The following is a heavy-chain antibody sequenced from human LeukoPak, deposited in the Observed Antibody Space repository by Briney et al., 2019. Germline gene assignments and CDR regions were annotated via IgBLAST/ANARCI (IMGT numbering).Heavy chain of an antibody. V-gene: IGHV1-58*01. J-gene: IGHJ3*02. Sequence: SVKVSCKASGFTFTTSAVQWVRQARGQRLEWIGRIVVGSGNTDHAQKFQGRLTITRDISTSAAYMELSSLTSDDTAVYYCAAVPNANAWYWDDAFDIWGQGTMVTVSS. CDR3: AAVPNANAWYWDDAFDI. CDR2: IVVGSGNT. D-gene: IGHD2-8*02. CDR1: GFTFTTSA.